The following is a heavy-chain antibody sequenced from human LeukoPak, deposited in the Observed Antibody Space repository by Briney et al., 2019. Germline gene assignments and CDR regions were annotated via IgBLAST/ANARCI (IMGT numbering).Heavy chain of an antibody. V-gene: IGHV4-30-2*03. CDR3: ARSSLEDDIPLPDAFDI. CDR1: GDSISSGGYC. D-gene: IGHD3-9*01. CDR2: IYYSGNT. J-gene: IGHJ3*02. Sequence: SETLSLTCGVSGDSISSGGYCWSWIRQPPGKGLEWIGYIYYSGNTYYNPSLKSRVTISVDTSKNQFSLKLSSVTAADTAVYYCARSSLEDDIPLPDAFDIWGQGTMVTVSS.